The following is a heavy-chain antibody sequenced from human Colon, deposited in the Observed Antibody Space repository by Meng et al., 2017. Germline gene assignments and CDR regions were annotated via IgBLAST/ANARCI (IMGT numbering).Heavy chain of an antibody. Sequence: QVQLRQWGAGLLKPSETLSPTCAVYGGSFSNYYLAWIRQPPGKGLEWIGEIHPSGSSYYSPSLQSRVTITLDTSKNQFSLTLSSLTAADTAVYYCARGVDWAKSGNFWGQGTRVTCYS. CDR2: IHPSGSS. CDR3: ARGVDWAKSGNF. V-gene: IGHV4-34*01. CDR1: GGSFSNYY. J-gene: IGHJ4*02. D-gene: IGHD3-9*01.